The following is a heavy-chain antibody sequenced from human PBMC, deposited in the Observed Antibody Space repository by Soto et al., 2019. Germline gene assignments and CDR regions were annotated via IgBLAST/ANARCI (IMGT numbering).Heavy chain of an antibody. Sequence: ASVKVSCKASGYTFTGYYMHWVRQAPGQGLEWMGWINPNSGGTNYAQKFQGWVTMTRDTSISTAYMELSRLRSDDTAVYYCARDRGAPYGDYGYYFDDWGQGTLVTVSS. CDR3: ARDRGAPYGDYGYYFDD. J-gene: IGHJ4*02. CDR1: GYTFTGYY. D-gene: IGHD4-17*01. V-gene: IGHV1-2*04. CDR2: INPNSGGT.